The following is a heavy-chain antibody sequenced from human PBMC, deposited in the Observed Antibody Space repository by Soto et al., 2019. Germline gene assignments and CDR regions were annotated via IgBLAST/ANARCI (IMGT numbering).Heavy chain of an antibody. CDR2: LYYGRSA. D-gene: IGHD3-22*01. J-gene: IGHJ4*02. Sequence: QVQLQESGPGLVKPSETLSLTCAVSGDSISSYYCMWIRQPPGKGLESIGYLYYGRSANYNPSLKSRVTLSVDTSTNQCSLTLSSLTVADTAVYYCALRSMAVVPEYWGQGTLVTVSS. CDR3: ALRSMAVVPEY. V-gene: IGHV4-59*01. CDR1: GDSISSYY.